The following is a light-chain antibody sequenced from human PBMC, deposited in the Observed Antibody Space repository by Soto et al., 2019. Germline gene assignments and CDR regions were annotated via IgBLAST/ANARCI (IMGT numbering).Light chain of an antibody. CDR1: QSVSSSY. J-gene: IGKJ3*01. CDR2: GAS. Sequence: EIVLTQSPGTLSLSPGERATLSCRASQSVSSSYLAWYQQKPGQAPRLLIYGASSRATGIPDRFSGSGSGTDFTLIISRLEPEDFAVYYCQQYGSSPRFTFGPGTKVDIQ. V-gene: IGKV3-20*01. CDR3: QQYGSSPRFT.